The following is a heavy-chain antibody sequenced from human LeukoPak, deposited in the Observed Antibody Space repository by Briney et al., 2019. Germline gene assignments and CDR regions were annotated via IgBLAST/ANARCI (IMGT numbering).Heavy chain of an antibody. D-gene: IGHD2-21*02. CDR1: GGSISTSSRF. CDR2: IYYSGNR. Sequence: PSETLSLTCTVSGGSISTSSRFWGWIRQPPGKGLEWIGSIYYSGNRYYNPSFKSRVTISVDTSKSQFSLRLTSVTAADTAVYFCARLTATMLDYWGQGTLDTVSS. J-gene: IGHJ4*02. V-gene: IGHV4-39*01. CDR3: ARLTATMLDY.